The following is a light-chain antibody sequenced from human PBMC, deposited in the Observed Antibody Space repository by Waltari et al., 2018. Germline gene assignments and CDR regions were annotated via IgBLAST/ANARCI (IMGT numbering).Light chain of an antibody. CDR1: SGHSSNI. CDR3: QTGGHGTWV. J-gene: IGLJ3*02. CDR2: VNSDGTH. V-gene: IGLV4-69*01. Sequence: QLVLTQSPSASASLGASIKLTCTLSSGHSSNIIAWLQQHPERGPRYLMKVNSDGTHSKGDDIPDRFSGSSSGAERYLTISSLQSEDEADYYCQTGGHGTWVFGGGTKVTVL.